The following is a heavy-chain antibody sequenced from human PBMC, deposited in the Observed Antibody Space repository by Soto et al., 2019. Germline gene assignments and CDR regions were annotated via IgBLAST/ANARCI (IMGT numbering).Heavy chain of an antibody. V-gene: IGHV1-69*13. CDR3: AKEWGQQLDVASFDYYYGMDV. D-gene: IGHD6-13*01. CDR1: GGTFSSYA. CDR2: IIPIFGTA. Sequence: SVKVSCKASGGTFSSYAISWVRQAPGQGLEWMGGIIPIFGTANYAQKFQGRVTITADESTSTAYMELSSLRSEDTAVYYCAKEWGQQLDVASFDYYYGMDVWGQGTTVTVSS. J-gene: IGHJ6*02.